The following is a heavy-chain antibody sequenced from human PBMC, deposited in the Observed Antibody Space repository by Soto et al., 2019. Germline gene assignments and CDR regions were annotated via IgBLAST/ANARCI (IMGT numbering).Heavy chain of an antibody. CDR3: ARDQRYTGFDY. CDR2: ISYDGSNK. V-gene: IGHV3-30-3*01. J-gene: IGHJ4*02. D-gene: IGHD1-1*01. Sequence: TGGSLRLSCAASGFTFSSYAMHWVRQAPGKGLEWVAVISYDGSNKYYADSVKGRFTISRDNSKNTLYLQMNSLRAEDTAVYYCARDQRYTGFDYWGQGTLVTVSS. CDR1: GFTFSSYA.